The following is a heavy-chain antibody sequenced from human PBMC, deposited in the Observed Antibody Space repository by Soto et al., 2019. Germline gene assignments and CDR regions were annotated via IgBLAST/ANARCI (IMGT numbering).Heavy chain of an antibody. Sequence: QVQLVQSGAEVKKPGASVKVSCKASGYTFTGYYMHWVRQAPGQGLEWMGWINPNSGGTNYAQKFQGWVTMTRDTSISTAYMELSRLRSDDTAVYYCARDMAHYGDYSWFAPWGQGTLVTVSS. CDR2: INPNSGGT. CDR3: ARDMAHYGDYSWFAP. CDR1: GYTFTGYY. D-gene: IGHD4-17*01. V-gene: IGHV1-2*04. J-gene: IGHJ5*02.